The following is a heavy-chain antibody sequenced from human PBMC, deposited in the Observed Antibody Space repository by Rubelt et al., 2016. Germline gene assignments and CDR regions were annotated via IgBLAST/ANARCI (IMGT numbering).Heavy chain of an antibody. CDR3: ARDGV. Sequence: EVQLVESGGGLVQPGGSLRLSCAASGFTFGDSAMHWVRQASGKGLEWLASMKEDGSGENYVDSVKGRFTMSRDNAKNSLFLQMDRLGVEDTAVYYCARDGVWGQGTLVTVSA. V-gene: IGHV3-7*01. D-gene: IGHD3-3*01. J-gene: IGHJ4*02. CDR2: MKEDGSGE. CDR1: GFTFGDSA.